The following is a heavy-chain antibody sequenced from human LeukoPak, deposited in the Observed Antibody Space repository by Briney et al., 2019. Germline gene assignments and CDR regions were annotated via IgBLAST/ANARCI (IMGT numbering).Heavy chain of an antibody. Sequence: GGSLRLSCAASGFTFSSYAMTWVRQAPGKGLEWVSAISDTGGSTYDADSAKGRFTISRDNSKNTLYLQMNSLRAEDTAVYYCAKATSGGQWLVRPFDYWGQGTLVTVSS. CDR2: ISDTGGST. J-gene: IGHJ4*02. CDR1: GFTFSSYA. V-gene: IGHV3-23*01. D-gene: IGHD6-19*01. CDR3: AKATSGGQWLVRPFDY.